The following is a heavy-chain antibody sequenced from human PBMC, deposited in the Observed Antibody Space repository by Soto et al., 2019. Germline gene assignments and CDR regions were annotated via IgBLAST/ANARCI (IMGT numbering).Heavy chain of an antibody. CDR1: GLSFSTHG. D-gene: IGHD3-22*01. CDR2: IWSDGTNK. Sequence: PWGSLRLSCVASGLSFSTHGMHWVRQSPGTGLEWVGVIWSDGTNKYYADSLKGRFTITRDNAENTAYLQMDNLRVEDTAVYYCARDRANYDNSGYPWFFDLWGRGTLVTVAS. V-gene: IGHV3-33*01. CDR3: ARDRANYDNSGYPWFFDL. J-gene: IGHJ2*01.